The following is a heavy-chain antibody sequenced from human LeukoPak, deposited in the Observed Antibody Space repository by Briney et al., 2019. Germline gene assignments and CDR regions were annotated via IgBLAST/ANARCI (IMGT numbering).Heavy chain of an antibody. CDR3: ARHSHRFLEYLDY. J-gene: IGHJ4*02. D-gene: IGHD3-3*01. Sequence: SETLSLTCTVSGGSISSDYWSWIRQPPGKGLEWLGYCHYSGSTNSNPSLSGRVTFSVDMPKNQFSLKLTSVTAADTAVYYCARHSHRFLEYLDYWGQGTLVAVSS. CDR1: GGSISSDY. CDR2: CHYSGST. V-gene: IGHV4-59*08.